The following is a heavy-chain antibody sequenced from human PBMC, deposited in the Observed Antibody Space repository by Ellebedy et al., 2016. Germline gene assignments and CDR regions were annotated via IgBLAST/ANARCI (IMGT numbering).Heavy chain of an antibody. J-gene: IGHJ4*02. CDR1: GFTFSSYA. CDR2: ISGSGGST. CDR3: AKDTYSSSWYRSGDY. Sequence: GESLKISXAASGFTFSSYAMSWVRQAPGKGLEWVSAISGSGGSTYYADSVKGRFTISRDNSKNTLYLQINSLRVVDTAIYYCAKDTYSSSWYRSGDYWGQGTLVTVSS. V-gene: IGHV3-23*01. D-gene: IGHD6-13*01.